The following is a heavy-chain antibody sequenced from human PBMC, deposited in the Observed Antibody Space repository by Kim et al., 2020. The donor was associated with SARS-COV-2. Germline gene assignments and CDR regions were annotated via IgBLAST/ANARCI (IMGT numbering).Heavy chain of an antibody. CDR3: ARDFPVLRYFDWPDAFDI. CDR1: GYTFTSYG. CDR2: ISAYNGNT. Sequence: ASVKVSCKTSGYTFTSYGISWVRQAPGQGLEWMGWISAYNGNTNYAQKLQGRVTMTTDTSTSTAYMELRSLRSDDTAVYYCARDFPVLRYFDWPDAFDIWGQGTMVTVSS. J-gene: IGHJ3*02. D-gene: IGHD3-9*01. V-gene: IGHV1-18*01.